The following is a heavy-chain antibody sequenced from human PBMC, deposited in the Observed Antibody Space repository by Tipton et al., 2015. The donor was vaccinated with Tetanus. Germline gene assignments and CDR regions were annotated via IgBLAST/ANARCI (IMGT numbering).Heavy chain of an antibody. D-gene: IGHD3-22*01. CDR1: GYNFTGYY. CDR3: ARGMDYDISGIDDF. V-gene: IGHV1-2*02. CDR2: INPNSGGT. J-gene: IGHJ4*02. Sequence: VQLVQSGAEVKKPGASVKVSCKASGYNFTGYYMHWVRQAPGQGREWRGWINPNSGGTNYAQKFQGRVTMTRDTSISTAYMEVSRLRSDDTAIYYCARGMDYDISGIDDFWGQGTLVTVAS.